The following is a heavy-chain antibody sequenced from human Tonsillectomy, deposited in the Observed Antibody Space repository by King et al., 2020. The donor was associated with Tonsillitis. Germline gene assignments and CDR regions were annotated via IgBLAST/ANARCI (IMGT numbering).Heavy chain of an antibody. D-gene: IGHD3-22*01. J-gene: IGHJ4*02. Sequence: QVQLVESGGGVVQPGRSLRLSCAASGFTFSSYDMHWVRQAPGKGLEWVAVISYDGSNKYYADSVKGRFTISRDNSKKKLYLQMNSLRAEDTAVFYCARDLYYYDSSGYLDYWGQGTLDTVSS. CDR3: ARDLYYYDSSGYLDY. V-gene: IGHV3-30*03. CDR2: ISYDGSNK. CDR1: GFTFSSYD.